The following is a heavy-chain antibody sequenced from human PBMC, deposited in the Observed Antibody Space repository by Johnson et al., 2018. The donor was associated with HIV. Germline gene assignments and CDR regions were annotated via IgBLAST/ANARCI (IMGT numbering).Heavy chain of an antibody. CDR2: IGPAGDT. D-gene: IGHD2-2*01. V-gene: IGHV3-13*01. CDR1: GFTFSSYD. CDR3: ANTQIVVVPTAMDPFDI. J-gene: IGHJ3*02. Sequence: EVQLVESGGGLVQPGGSLRLSCAASGFTFSSYDMHWVRQATGKGLEWVSTIGPAGDTYYPDSVKGRFTISRDNSKNTLYLQMNSLRAEDTAVYYCANTQIVVVPTAMDPFDIWGQGTMVIVSS.